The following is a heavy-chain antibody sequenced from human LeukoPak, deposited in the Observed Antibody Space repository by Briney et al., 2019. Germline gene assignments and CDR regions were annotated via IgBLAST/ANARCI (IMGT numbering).Heavy chain of an antibody. J-gene: IGHJ4*02. CDR1: GFTFNSHS. CDR3: ARGRRYCSGGSCSTPVDY. D-gene: IGHD2-15*01. V-gene: IGHV3-48*04. Sequence: PGGSLRLSCAASGFTFNSHSMNWVRQAPGKGLEWVSHISTNSGSIYYADSVKGRFTISRDNAKNSLYLQMNSLRAEDTAVYYCARGRRYCSGGSCSTPVDYWGQGTLVTVSS. CDR2: ISTNSGSI.